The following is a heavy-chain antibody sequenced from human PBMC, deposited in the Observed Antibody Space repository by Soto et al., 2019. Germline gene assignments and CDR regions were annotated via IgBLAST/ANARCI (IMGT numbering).Heavy chain of an antibody. CDR1: GFTFTSSA. CDR3: AVDQHGEGPKNYYYGMDV. D-gene: IGHD4-17*01. J-gene: IGHJ6*02. Sequence: SVKVSCKASGFTFTSSAVQWVRQARGQRLEWIGWIAVGNGNTNYAQKFQERVTITRDMSTSTAYMELSSLRSEDTAVYYCAVDQHGEGPKNYYYGMDVWGQGTTVTVSS. CDR2: IAVGNGNT. V-gene: IGHV1-58*01.